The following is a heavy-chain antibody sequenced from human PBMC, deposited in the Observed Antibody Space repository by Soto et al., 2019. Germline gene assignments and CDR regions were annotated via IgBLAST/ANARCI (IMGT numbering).Heavy chain of an antibody. Sequence: QVQLQESGPGLVKPSETLSLTCTVSGGSISSYYWSWIRQPPGKGLEWIGYIYYSGSTNYNSSLKRRVHISVDMSKNQFPLQLSSVTAADTAVYYCARLHVPFLSWFDPWGQGTLVTVSS. J-gene: IGHJ5*02. V-gene: IGHV4-59*08. CDR3: ARLHVPFLSWFDP. CDR2: IYYSGST. CDR1: GGSISSYY. D-gene: IGHD3-16*02.